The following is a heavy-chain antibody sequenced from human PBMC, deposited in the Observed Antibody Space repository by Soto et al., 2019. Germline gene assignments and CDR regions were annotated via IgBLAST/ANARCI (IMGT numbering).Heavy chain of an antibody. CDR1: GFTFSSYA. V-gene: IGHV3-30-3*01. D-gene: IGHD4-17*01. CDR2: ISYDGSNK. J-gene: IGHJ3*02. CDR3: ARDPKYDSGDYEGAFDI. Sequence: QVQLVESGGGVVQPGRSLRLSCAASGFTFSSYAMHWVRQAPGKGLEWVAVISYDGSNKYYADSVKGRFTISRDNSKNTLYLQMNSLRAEDTAVYYCARDPKYDSGDYEGAFDIWGQGTMVTVSS.